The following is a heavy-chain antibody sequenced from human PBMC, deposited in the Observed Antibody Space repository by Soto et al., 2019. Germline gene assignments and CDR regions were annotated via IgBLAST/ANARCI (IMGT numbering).Heavy chain of an antibody. CDR2: IYHSGST. J-gene: IGHJ6*02. CDR3: ARDLGDYYGSGSYYNYGMDV. Sequence: SETLSLTCAVSGYSISSGYYWGWIRQPPGKGLEWIGSIYHSGSTYYNPSLKSRVTISVDTSKNQFSLKLSSVTAADTAVYYCARDLGDYYGSGSYYNYGMDVWGRGTTVT. CDR1: GYSISSGYY. V-gene: IGHV4-38-2*02. D-gene: IGHD3-10*01.